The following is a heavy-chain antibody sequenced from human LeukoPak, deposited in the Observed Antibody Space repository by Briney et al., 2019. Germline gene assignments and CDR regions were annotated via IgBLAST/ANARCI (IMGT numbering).Heavy chain of an antibody. V-gene: IGHV4-34*01. CDR2: INHSGST. D-gene: IGHD2-2*01. J-gene: IGHJ5*02. CDR1: GGSFSGYY. Sequence: SETLSLTCAVYGGSFSGYYWSWLRQPPGKGLVWIGEINHSGSTNYNPSLKSRVTISVDTSKNQFSLKLSSVTAADTAVYYCARGEVRCSSTSCYVGWFDPWGQGTLVTVSS. CDR3: ARGEVRCSSTSCYVGWFDP.